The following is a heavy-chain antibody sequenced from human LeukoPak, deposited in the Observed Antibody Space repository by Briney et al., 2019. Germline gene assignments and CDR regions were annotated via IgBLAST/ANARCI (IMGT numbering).Heavy chain of an antibody. J-gene: IGHJ4*02. CDR3: ARTLSEFSYDSSGYSFDY. CDR2: IYYSGST. Sequence: PSETLSLTCTVSGGSASSGSYYWSWIRQPPGKGLEWIGYIYYSGSTNYNPSLKSRVTISVDTSKNQFSLKLSSVTAADTAVYYCARTLSEFSYDSSGYSFDYWGQGTLVTVSS. D-gene: IGHD3-22*01. CDR1: GGSASSGSYY. V-gene: IGHV4-61*01.